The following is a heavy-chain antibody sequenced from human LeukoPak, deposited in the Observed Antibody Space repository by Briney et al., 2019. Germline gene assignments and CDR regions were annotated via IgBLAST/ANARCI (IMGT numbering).Heavy chain of an antibody. CDR3: ARGWLAETTVVTPYNY. D-gene: IGHD4-23*01. CDR1: GGAFSSYD. Sequence: SVKVSCTTSGGAFSSYDISWLRQAPGQGLEWMGGITPIFGTANYAQKFQGRVTITAVESMSTAYMELSSLRSEDTAVYYCARGWLAETTVVTPYNYWGQGTLVTVSS. J-gene: IGHJ4*02. V-gene: IGHV1-69*13. CDR2: ITPIFGTA.